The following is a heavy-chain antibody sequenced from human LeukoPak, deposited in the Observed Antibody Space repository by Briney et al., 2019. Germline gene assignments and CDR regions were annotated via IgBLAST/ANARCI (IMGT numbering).Heavy chain of an antibody. J-gene: IGHJ4*02. CDR1: GFPFSSYG. V-gene: IGHV3-23*01. Sequence: PGGHLRLSCAASGFPFSSYGMSGVRQAPGKGLEWVSAISRSGGSTYYADSVKGLFTISRDNSKNTLYLQMNSLRAEDTAVYYCAKDADFLWFGELLDLDYWGQGTLVTVSS. D-gene: IGHD3-10*01. CDR2: ISRSGGST. CDR3: AKDADFLWFGELLDLDY.